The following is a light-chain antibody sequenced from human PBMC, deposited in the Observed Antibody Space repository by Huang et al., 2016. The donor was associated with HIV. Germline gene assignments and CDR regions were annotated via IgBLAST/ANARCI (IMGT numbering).Light chain of an antibody. CDR2: GAS. J-gene: IGKJ2*01. CDR3: QQSYKAPRT. Sequence: DIQMTQSPSSLSASVGDRVIISCRASQSINKYLNWYQQMPGKAPKLIIYGASTLQRVVSSRFSGSVSGTDFTLTSGSLQPEDAATYYCQQSYKAPRTFGQGTLLEI. CDR1: QSINKY. V-gene: IGKV1-39*01.